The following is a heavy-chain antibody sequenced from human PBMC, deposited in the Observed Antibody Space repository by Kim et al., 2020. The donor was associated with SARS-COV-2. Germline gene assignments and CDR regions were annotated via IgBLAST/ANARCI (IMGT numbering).Heavy chain of an antibody. J-gene: IGHJ6*02. V-gene: IGHV4-61*02. CDR1: GGSISSGSYY. CDR2: IYTSGST. D-gene: IGHD3-10*01. Sequence: SETLSLTCTVSGGSISSGSYYWSWIRQPAGKGLEWIGRIYTSGSTNYNPSLKSRVTISVDTSKNQFSLKLSSVTAADTAVYYCARFYYGSGNYYYGMDVWGQGTTVTVSS. CDR3: ARFYYGSGNYYYGMDV.